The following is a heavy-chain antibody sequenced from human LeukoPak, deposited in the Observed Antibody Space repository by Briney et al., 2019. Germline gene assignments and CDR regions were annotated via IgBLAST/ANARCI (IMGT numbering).Heavy chain of an antibody. CDR1: GGSISSGGYY. D-gene: IGHD3-10*01. CDR3: ARDQWFGGSPKNNYGMDV. V-gene: IGHV4-31*03. J-gene: IGHJ6*02. CDR2: IYYSGST. Sequence: PSENLSLTCTVSGGSISSGGYYWSWIRQHPGKGLEWIGYIYYSGSTYYNPSLKSRVTISVDTSKNQFSLKLSSVTAADTAVYYCARDQWFGGSPKNNYGMDVWGQGTTVTVSS.